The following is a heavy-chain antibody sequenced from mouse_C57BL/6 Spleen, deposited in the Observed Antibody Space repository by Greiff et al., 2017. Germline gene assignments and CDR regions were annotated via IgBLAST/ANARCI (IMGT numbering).Heavy chain of an antibody. J-gene: IGHJ3*01. CDR2: IYPGGGDT. Sequence: VQLQQSGPELVKPGASVKISCKASGYAFSSSRMTWVKQRPGKGLEWIGRIYPGGGDTNYNGKFKGKATLTADKSSSTAYMQRISLTSEDSAVYCCAREKTSGTWFAGRGQGTLVTVSA. V-gene: IGHV1-82*01. CDR3: AREKTSGTWFAG. CDR1: GYAFSSSR. D-gene: IGHD4-1*01.